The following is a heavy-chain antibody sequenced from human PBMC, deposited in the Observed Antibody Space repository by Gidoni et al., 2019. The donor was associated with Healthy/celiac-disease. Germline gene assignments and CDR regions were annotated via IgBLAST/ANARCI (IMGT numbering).Heavy chain of an antibody. CDR1: GFTFSSYA. V-gene: IGHV3-23*01. CDR2: ISGSGGST. Sequence: EVQLLESGGGLVQPGGSLRLSCAASGFTFSSYAMSWVRQAPGKGLEWVSAISGSGGSTYYADSVKGRFTISRDNSKNTLYLQMNSLRAEDTAVYYCAKDQQYGILGVYYFDYWGQGTLVTVSS. D-gene: IGHD3-3*01. J-gene: IGHJ4*02. CDR3: AKDQQYGILGVYYFDY.